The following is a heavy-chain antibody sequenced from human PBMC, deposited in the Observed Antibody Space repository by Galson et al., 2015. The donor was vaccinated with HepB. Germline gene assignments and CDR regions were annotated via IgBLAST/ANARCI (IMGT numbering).Heavy chain of an antibody. D-gene: IGHD3-9*01. Sequence: SLRLSCAASGFPFSLYSMTWVRQAPGKGLEWVSTISSRADNTYYADSVKGRFTVSRDNSKNTLFLQVSSLRAEDTAVYYCANEDLTRLYYSVDVWGQGTTVIVSS. V-gene: IGHV3-23*01. CDR2: ISSRADNT. CDR1: GFPFSLYS. CDR3: ANEDLTRLYYSVDV. J-gene: IGHJ6*02.